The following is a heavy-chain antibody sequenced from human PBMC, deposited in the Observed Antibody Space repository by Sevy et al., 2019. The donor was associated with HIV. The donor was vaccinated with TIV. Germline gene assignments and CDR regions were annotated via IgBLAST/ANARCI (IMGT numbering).Heavy chain of an antibody. V-gene: IGHV3-30*02. D-gene: IGHD3-16*02. CDR2: LPYDGSKE. J-gene: IGHJ3*02. Sequence: GGSLRLSCAASGFRFSSYGMNWVRQAPGKGLEWVAFLPYDGSKEDYAASVKERFTISRDNSKNTLYLQMNSLRVEDTAVYYCTKDMVTFGGIIANSPGGFDIWGQGTMVTVSS. CDR1: GFRFSSYG. CDR3: TKDMVTFGGIIANSPGGFDI.